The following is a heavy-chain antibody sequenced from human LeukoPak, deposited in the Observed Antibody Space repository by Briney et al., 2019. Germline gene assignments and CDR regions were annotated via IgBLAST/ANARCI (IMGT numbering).Heavy chain of an antibody. V-gene: IGHV1-3*01. CDR2: INAGNGNT. J-gene: IGHJ3*02. D-gene: IGHD3-10*01. CDR1: GGTFSSYA. CDR3: ARPLYYYGSGLDAFDI. Sequence: GSSVKVSCKASGGTFSSYAISWVRQAPGQGLEWMGWINAGNGNTKYSQKFQGRVTITRDTSASTAYMELSSLRSEDTAVYYCARPLYYYGSGLDAFDIWGQGTMVTVSS.